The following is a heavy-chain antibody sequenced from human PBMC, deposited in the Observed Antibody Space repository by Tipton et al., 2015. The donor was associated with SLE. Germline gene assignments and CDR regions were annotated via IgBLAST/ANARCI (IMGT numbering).Heavy chain of an antibody. Sequence: TLSLTCTASGDSISNVNYYWNWLRQRPGKGLEWIGYVYYSGNTLYNPSLRSRVTMSLDTSKNQFSLKLRSLTAADSAMYFCARMDYSQFQLLYFESWGQGILVTVSS. J-gene: IGHJ4*02. CDR2: VYYSGNT. CDR3: ARMDYSQFQLLYFES. D-gene: IGHD4-11*01. CDR1: GDSISNVNYY. V-gene: IGHV4-30-4*08.